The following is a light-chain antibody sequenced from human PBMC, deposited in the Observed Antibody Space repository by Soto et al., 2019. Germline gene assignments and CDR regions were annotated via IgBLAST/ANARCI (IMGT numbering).Light chain of an antibody. CDR3: QQYNTYST. CDR1: QGIRND. Sequence: IQMTQSPSSLSASVGDRVTITCRASQGIRNDLGWYQQKPGKAPKLLIYTASSLQSGVPSRFSGSGSGTEFTLTISGLQPDDFATYYCQQYNTYSTFGQGTKVEIK. CDR2: TAS. V-gene: IGKV1-17*01. J-gene: IGKJ1*01.